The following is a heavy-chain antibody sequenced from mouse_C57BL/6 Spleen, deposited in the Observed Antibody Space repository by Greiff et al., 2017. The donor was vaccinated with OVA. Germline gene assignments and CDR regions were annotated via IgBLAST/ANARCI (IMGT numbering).Heavy chain of an antibody. V-gene: IGHV5-9*01. CDR1: GFTFSSYT. CDR2: ISGGGGNT. Sequence: EVQGVESGGGLVKPGGSLKLSCAASGFTFSSYTMSWVRQTPEKRLEWVATISGGGGNTYYPDSVKGRFTISRDNAKNTLYLQMSSLRSEDTALYYCARLYYGSSNYFDYWGQGTTLTVSS. J-gene: IGHJ2*01. D-gene: IGHD1-1*01. CDR3: ARLYYGSSNYFDY.